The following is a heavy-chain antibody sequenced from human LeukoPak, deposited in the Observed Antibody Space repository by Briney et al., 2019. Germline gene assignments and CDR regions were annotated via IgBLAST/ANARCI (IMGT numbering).Heavy chain of an antibody. Sequence: ASVKVSCKASGYTFTDNGISGVRQAPGEGLGWMGWISAKSSKTNFAQRFQGRVTMTRETSSSTVYMELRSLRSDDTAVYFCARDKDYRFDYWGQGTLVSVTS. CDR3: ARDKDYRFDY. J-gene: IGHJ4*02. D-gene: IGHD3-16*02. V-gene: IGHV1-18*01. CDR1: GYTFTDNG. CDR2: ISAKSSKT.